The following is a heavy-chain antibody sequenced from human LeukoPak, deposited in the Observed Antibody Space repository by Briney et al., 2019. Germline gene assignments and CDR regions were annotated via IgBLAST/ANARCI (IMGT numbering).Heavy chain of an antibody. V-gene: IGHV1-24*01. Sequence: ASVKVSCKVSGYTLTELSMHWVRQAPGKGLEWMGGFDPEDGETIYAQRFQGRVTMTEDTSTDTAYMELSSLRSEDTAVYYCATPSGQWLDPYYFDYWGQGTLVTVSS. D-gene: IGHD6-19*01. CDR2: FDPEDGET. J-gene: IGHJ4*02. CDR3: ATPSGQWLDPYYFDY. CDR1: GYTLTELS.